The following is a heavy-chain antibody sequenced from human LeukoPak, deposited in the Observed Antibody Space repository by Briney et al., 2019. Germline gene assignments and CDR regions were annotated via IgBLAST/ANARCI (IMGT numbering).Heavy chain of an antibody. CDR3: ATRIGGGSSYYFDY. V-gene: IGHV4-59*08. J-gene: IGHJ4*02. D-gene: IGHD6-6*01. Sequence: SETLSLTCSVSGGSISSYYWSWIRQPPGKGLEWIGYLYYSGSTNYNPSLKSRVTISVDTSKKQFSLKLSSVTAADTAVYYCATRIGGGSSYYFDYWGQGALVTVSS. CDR2: LYYSGST. CDR1: GGSISSYY.